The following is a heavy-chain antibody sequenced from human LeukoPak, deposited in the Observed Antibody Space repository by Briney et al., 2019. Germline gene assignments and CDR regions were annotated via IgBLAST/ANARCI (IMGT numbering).Heavy chain of an antibody. D-gene: IGHD1-26*01. CDR3: ASVIVGATGPDY. V-gene: IGHV3-23*01. CDR2: ISGSGGST. J-gene: IGHJ4*02. CDR1: GFTFSSYA. Sequence: PGGSLRLSCAASGFTFSSYAMSWVRQAPGKGLEWVSAISGSGGSTYYADSVKGRFTISRDNSKNTLYLQMNSLRAEDTAVYYCASVIVGATGPDYWGQGTLVTVSS.